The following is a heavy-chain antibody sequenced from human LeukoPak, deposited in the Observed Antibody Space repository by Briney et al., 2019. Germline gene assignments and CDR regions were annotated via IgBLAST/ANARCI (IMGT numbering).Heavy chain of an antibody. CDR1: GFTFSSYA. V-gene: IGHV3-23*01. Sequence: GGSLRLSRAASGFTFSSYAMNWVRQAPGKGLEWVSSISGSGGSTYYADSVKGRFTISRDNSKNTLYLQMNSLRAEDTAVYYCVKKLWFGELFGAFDIWGQGTMVTVSS. CDR2: ISGSGGST. CDR3: VKKLWFGELFGAFDI. J-gene: IGHJ3*02. D-gene: IGHD3-10*01.